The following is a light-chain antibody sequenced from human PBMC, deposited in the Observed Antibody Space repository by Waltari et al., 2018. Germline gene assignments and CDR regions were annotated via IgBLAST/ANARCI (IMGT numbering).Light chain of an antibody. Sequence: QSALTQPASVSGSPGQPITLSCTGTTSDIGSYNLVSWYQQHPGEVPKLIISEVNKRPSGVSNRFSGSKSGNTASLTISGLQPEDEADYYCCSYGGASLRVFGGGTKVTVL. CDR3: CSYGGASLRV. V-gene: IGLV2-23*02. J-gene: IGLJ3*02. CDR2: EVN. CDR1: TSDIGSYNL.